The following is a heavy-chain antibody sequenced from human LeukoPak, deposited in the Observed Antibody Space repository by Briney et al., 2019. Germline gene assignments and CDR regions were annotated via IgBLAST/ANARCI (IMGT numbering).Heavy chain of an antibody. D-gene: IGHD2-2*01. CDR3: AKEFVPEYLCSSTSCYSYYYYYGMDV. CDR1: GFTFSSYA. J-gene: IGHJ6*02. V-gene: IGHV3-23*01. CDR2: ISGSGGST. Sequence: QTGGSLRLSCAASGFTFSSYAKSWVRQAPGKGLEWVSAISGSGGSTYYADSVKGRFTISRDNSKNTLYLQMNSLRAEDTAVYYCAKEFVPEYLCSSTSCYSYYYYYGMDVWGQGTTVTVSS.